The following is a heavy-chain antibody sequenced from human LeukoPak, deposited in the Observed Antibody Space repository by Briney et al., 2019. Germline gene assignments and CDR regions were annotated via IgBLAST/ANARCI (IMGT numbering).Heavy chain of an antibody. J-gene: IGHJ6*03. V-gene: IGHV4-34*01. CDR2: INHSGST. D-gene: IGHD3-3*01. Sequence: SETLSLTCAVYGGSFSGYYWSWIRQPPGKGLEWIGEINHSGSTNYNPSLKSRVTITVDTSKNQFSLKLSSVTAADTAVYYCARVGFHDFWSGYYTYYYYYYMDVWGKGTTVTVSS. CDR1: GGSFSGYY. CDR3: ARVGFHDFWSGYYTYYYYYYMDV.